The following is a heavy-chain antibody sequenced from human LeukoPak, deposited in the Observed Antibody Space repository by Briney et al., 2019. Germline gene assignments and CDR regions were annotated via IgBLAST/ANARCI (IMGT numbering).Heavy chain of an antibody. V-gene: IGHV3-30-3*01. CDR2: ISYDGSNK. CDR3: ATYSILNAREFRY. J-gene: IGHJ1*01. Sequence: GGSLRLSCAASGFTFSSYAMHWVRQAPGKGLEWVAVISYDGSNKYYADSVKGRFTISRDNAKNSLYLQMNSLRAEDTAGYYCATYSILNAREFRYWGQGTLVTVTS. D-gene: IGHD4-11*01. CDR1: GFTFSSYA.